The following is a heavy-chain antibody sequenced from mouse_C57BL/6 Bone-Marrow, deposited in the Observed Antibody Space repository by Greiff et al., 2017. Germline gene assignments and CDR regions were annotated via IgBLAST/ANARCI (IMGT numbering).Heavy chain of an antibody. D-gene: IGHD4-1*01. V-gene: IGHV7-3*01. CDR2: IRNKANGYTT. J-gene: IGHJ2*01. CDR1: GFTFTDYY. CDR3: ARSITGALDY. Sequence: EVKRVESGGGLVQPGGSLSLSCAASGFTFTDYYMSWVRQPPGKALEWLGFIRNKANGYTTEYSASVKGRFTISRDNSQSILYLQMNALRAEDSATYYCARSITGALDYWGQGTTLTVSS.